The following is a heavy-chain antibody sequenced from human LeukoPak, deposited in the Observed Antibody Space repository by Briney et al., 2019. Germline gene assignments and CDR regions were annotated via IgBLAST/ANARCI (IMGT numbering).Heavy chain of an antibody. J-gene: IGHJ6*03. V-gene: IGHV3-30*03. D-gene: IGHD2-15*01. CDR1: GFTFSSYG. CDR2: ISYDGSNK. CDR3: ARDRCTGGRCHSLSVGYMDV. Sequence: GGSLRLSCAASGFTFSSYGMHWVRQAPGKGLEWVAVISYDGSNKYYADSVKGRFTISRDNSKNTLYPQVNSLRAEDTAVYYCARDRCTGGRCHSLSVGYMDVWGKGTTVTVSS.